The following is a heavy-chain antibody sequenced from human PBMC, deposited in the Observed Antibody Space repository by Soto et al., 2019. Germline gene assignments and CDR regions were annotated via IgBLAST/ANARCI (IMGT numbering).Heavy chain of an antibody. CDR1: GYTFTGYW. CDR3: ARALTGTIHPHYFDY. J-gene: IGHJ4*02. CDR2: VYPGDSDI. V-gene: IGHV5-51*01. Sequence: GESLKISCQGSGYTFTGYWIGWVRQMPGKGLEWMGIVYPGDSDIRYSPSFRGPVTISIDNSVSTAYLHWNSLKASDTAMYYCARALTGTIHPHYFDYWGQGTQVTVSS. D-gene: IGHD1-7*01.